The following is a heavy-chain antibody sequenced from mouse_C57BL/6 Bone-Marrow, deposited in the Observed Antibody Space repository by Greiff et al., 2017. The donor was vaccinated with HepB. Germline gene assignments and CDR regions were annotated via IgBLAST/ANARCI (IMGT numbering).Heavy chain of an antibody. D-gene: IGHD2-5*01. Sequence: EVQLQQSGPGLAKPSQTLSLTCSVTGYSITRDYWNWIRKFPGNKLEYMGYISYSGSTYYNPSLKSRISITRDTSKNQYYLQLNSVTTEDTATYYCARYGIYYSNSTGYFDYWGQGTTLTVSS. V-gene: IGHV3-8*01. J-gene: IGHJ2*01. CDR1: GYSITRDY. CDR2: ISYSGST. CDR3: ARYGIYYSNSTGYFDY.